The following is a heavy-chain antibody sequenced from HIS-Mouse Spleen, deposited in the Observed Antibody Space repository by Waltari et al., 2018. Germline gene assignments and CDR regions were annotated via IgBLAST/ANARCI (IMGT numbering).Heavy chain of an antibody. D-gene: IGHD6-13*01. V-gene: IGHV4-39*07. J-gene: IGHJ2*01. CDR3: AREIPYSSSWYDWYFDL. CDR2: IYYSGST. CDR1: GGSISSRSYY. Sequence: QLQLQESGPGLVKPSETLSLTCTVPGGSISSRSYYWGWIRQPPRKGLVWIGSIYYSGSTYYNPSLKSRVTISVDTSKNQFSLKLSSVTAADTAVYYCAREIPYSSSWYDWYFDLWGRGTLVTVSS.